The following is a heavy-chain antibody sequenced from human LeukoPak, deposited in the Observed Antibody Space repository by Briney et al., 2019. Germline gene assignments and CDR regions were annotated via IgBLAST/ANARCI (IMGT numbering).Heavy chain of an antibody. V-gene: IGHV3-53*01. J-gene: IGHJ3*02. D-gene: IGHD3-16*02. CDR1: GFTVNSNY. CDR3: AKDLSSHDI. CDR2: IYSDGTT. Sequence: GGSLRLSCAASGFTVNSNYMSWVRQAPGKGLEWVSVIYSDGTTVYADSVKGRFTISRDNSKNTLFLQMNSLRAEDTAVYYCAKDLSSHDIWGQGTMVTVSS.